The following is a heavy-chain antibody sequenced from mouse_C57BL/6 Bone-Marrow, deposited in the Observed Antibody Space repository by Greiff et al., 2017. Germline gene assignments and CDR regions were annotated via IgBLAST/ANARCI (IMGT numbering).Heavy chain of an antibody. CDR2: IYPRDGST. CDR3: ARLECDGSSGDWYFDV. V-gene: IGHV1-85*01. Sequence: QVQLQQSGPELVKPGASVTLSCKASGYTFTSYDINWVKQRPGRGLEWIGWIYPRDGSTKYNEKFKGKATLTVDTSSSTAYMELHSLTSADSAVYFCARLECDGSSGDWYFDVGGTGTTVTVSS. D-gene: IGHD1-1*01. J-gene: IGHJ1*03. CDR1: GYTFTSYD.